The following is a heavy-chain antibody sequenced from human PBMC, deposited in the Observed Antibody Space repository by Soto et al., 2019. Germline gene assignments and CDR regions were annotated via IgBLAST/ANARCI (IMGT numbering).Heavy chain of an antibody. CDR1: GFTFSSYS. D-gene: IGHD3-22*01. Sequence: PGESLKISCAASGFTFSSYSMNWVRQAPGKGLEWVSSISSSSSYIYYADSVKGRFTISRDNAKNSLYLQMNSLRAEDTAVYYCARDPGYDSSGYQDYWGQGTLVTVSS. CDR3: ARDPGYDSSGYQDY. V-gene: IGHV3-21*01. J-gene: IGHJ4*02. CDR2: ISSSSSYI.